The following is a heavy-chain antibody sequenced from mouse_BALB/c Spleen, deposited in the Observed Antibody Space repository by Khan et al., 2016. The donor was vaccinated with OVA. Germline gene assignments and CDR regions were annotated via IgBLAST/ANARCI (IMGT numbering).Heavy chain of an antibody. CDR3: ARGGHGVQTWFAY. J-gene: IGHJ3*01. D-gene: IGHD2-14*01. V-gene: IGHV1S136*01. Sequence: VQLQQSGPELVKPGASVKMSCKASGYTFTSYDMHWVKQKPGQGLEWIGYINPYNDYTNFNEKFKGQATLTSDKSSSTAYMELSSLTSEDSAVYYCARGGHGVQTWFAYWGQGTLVTVSA. CDR1: GYTFTSYD. CDR2: INPYNDYT.